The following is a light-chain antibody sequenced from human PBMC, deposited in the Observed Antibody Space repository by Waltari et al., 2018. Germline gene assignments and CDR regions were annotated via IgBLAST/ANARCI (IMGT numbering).Light chain of an antibody. V-gene: IGLV2-23*01. Sequence: QSALTQPASVSGSPGQSITISCTGASADLASYNLVSWYQHHPAKAPKLMLYDAVKGPSGVSNRCSGAKSGTTASLIISGLQADDEADYYCCSYTGSSTSYGCGSGTKVTVL. J-gene: IGLJ1*01. CDR3: CSYTGSSTSYG. CDR1: SADLASYNL. CDR2: DAV.